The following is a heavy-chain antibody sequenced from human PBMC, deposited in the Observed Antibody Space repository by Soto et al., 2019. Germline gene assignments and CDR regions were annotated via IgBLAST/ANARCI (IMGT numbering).Heavy chain of an antibody. CDR2: IKQDGSEK. V-gene: IGHV3-7*01. CDR1: GSTFSSYW. CDR3: ARDGYYGHYFGMDL. J-gene: IGHJ6*02. Sequence: EVQLVESGGGLVQPGGSLRLSCAASGSTFSSYWMSWVRQAPGKGLEWVANIKQDGSEKYYVDSVKGRFTISRDNAKNSLYLQMNSLRAEDTAVYYCARDGYYGHYFGMDLWGQGTTVTVSS. D-gene: IGHD3-10*01.